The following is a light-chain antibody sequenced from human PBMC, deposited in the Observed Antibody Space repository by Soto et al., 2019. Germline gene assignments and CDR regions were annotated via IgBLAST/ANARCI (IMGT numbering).Light chain of an antibody. CDR3: ASITRSSTAV. Sequence: QSVLGQPASVSGSPGQSITISCTGTSSDVGGYEYVSWYQHQPAKAPNLIIYDVTNRPSGVSTRFSGSKSGNTASLPISGIQTEDEADYYCASITRSSTAVFGTGTKVTVL. V-gene: IGLV2-14*01. CDR1: SSDVGGYEY. CDR2: DVT. J-gene: IGLJ1*01.